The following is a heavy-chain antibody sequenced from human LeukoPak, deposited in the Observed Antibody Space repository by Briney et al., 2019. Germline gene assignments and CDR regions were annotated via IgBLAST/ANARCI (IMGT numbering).Heavy chain of an antibody. CDR2: INPNSGGT. D-gene: IGHD2-2*01. J-gene: IGHJ4*02. CDR3: ARDRVVVPAAFDY. V-gene: IGHV1-2*02. Sequence: EASVKVSCKSSGYIFTDHFIHWVRQAPGQGLEWMGWINPNSGGTNNAQKFQGRVTMTGDTSIRTAYMELRRLRSDDTAVYYCARDRVVVPAAFDYWGQGTLVTVSS. CDR1: GYIFTDHF.